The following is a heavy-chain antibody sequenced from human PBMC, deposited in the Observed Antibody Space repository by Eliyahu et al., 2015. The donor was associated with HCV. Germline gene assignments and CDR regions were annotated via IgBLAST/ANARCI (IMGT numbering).Heavy chain of an antibody. CDR1: GFXFXSXX. CDR2: ISYDGSNK. J-gene: IGHJ4*02. Sequence: QVQLVESGGGVVQPGRSXRLXCAASGFXFXSXXMHWXRQAPGKGLGWVAVISYDGSNKYYADSVKGRFTISRDNPKNTLYLQMNSLRAEDTAVYYCAKGVREKGIAVAGPFDYWGQGTLVTVSS. CDR3: AKGVREKGIAVAGPFDY. D-gene: IGHD6-19*01. V-gene: IGHV3-30*18.